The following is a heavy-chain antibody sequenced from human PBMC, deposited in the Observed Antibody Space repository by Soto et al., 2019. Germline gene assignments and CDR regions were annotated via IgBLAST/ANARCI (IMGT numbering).Heavy chain of an antibody. CDR1: GYTFTGYY. CDR2: SNPNRGGT. CDR3: ASGGYCSSTSCYRDSYYYGMDA. J-gene: IGHJ6*02. D-gene: IGHD2-2*01. Sequence: ASVKVSCKASGYTFTGYYMHWVRQAPGQGLEWMGWSNPNRGGTNYAQKFQGWVTMTRDTSISTAYMELSRLRSDDTAVYYCASGGYCSSTSCYRDSYYYGMDAWGQGTTVTVSS. V-gene: IGHV1-2*04.